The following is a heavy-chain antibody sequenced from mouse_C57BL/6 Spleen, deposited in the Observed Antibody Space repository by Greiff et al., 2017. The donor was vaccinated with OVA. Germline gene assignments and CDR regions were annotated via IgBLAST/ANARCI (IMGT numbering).Heavy chain of an antibody. CDR2: INPGSGGT. D-gene: IGHD2-1*01. CDR1: GYAFTNYL. V-gene: IGHV1-54*01. J-gene: IGHJ4*01. Sequence: VQLQQSGAELVRPGTSVTVSCKASGYAFTNYLIEWVKQRPGQGLEWIGVINPGSGGTNYNEKFKGKATLTADKSSSTAYMQLSSLTSEDSAVYFCARSGIYYGNAMDYWGQGTSVTVSS. CDR3: ARSGIYYGNAMDY.